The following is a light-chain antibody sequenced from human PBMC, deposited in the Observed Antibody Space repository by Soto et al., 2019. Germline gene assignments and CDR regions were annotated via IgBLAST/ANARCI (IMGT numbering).Light chain of an antibody. J-gene: IGKJ5*01. CDR3: QQLNSYPIT. Sequence: IQLTHSPYSLSASLGYIFTITCRASQSISDWLAWFQLKPGKAPKLLIYDASSLESGVPSRFSGSGSGTEFTLIISGLQPDDYATYYCQQLNSYPITFGQGTRLEIK. CDR2: DAS. CDR1: QSISDW. V-gene: IGKV1-5*01.